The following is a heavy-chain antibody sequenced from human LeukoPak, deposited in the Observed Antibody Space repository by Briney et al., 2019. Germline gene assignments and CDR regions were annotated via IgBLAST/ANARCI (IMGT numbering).Heavy chain of an antibody. J-gene: IGHJ4*02. V-gene: IGHV1-69*01. CDR3: ARGNRYEQWLVRGDY. CDR2: IIPIFGTA. D-gene: IGHD6-19*01. CDR1: GGPFRSYA. Sequence: SGQGSCHASGGPFRSYAISWVRQAPGQGLEWMGGIIPIFGTANYAQKFQGRVTITADESTCTAYMELSSLRSEDTAVYYCARGNRYEQWLVRGDYWGQGTLVTVSS.